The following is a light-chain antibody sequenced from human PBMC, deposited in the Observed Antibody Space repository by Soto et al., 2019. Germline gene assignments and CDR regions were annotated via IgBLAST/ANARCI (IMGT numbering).Light chain of an antibody. Sequence: QSVLTQSPSASGTPGQRVTISCSGSSSNIGSNTVTWYQQLPGTAPKLLIYSNNQRPSGVPDRFSGSKSGTSASLAISGLQSEDEADYYCAAWDDSLHGVVFGGGTKLTVL. V-gene: IGLV1-44*01. CDR3: AAWDDSLHGVV. J-gene: IGLJ2*01. CDR1: SSNIGSNT. CDR2: SNN.